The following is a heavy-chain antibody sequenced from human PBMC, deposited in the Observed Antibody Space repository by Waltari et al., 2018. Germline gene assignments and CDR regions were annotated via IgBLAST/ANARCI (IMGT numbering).Heavy chain of an antibody. J-gene: IGHJ6*02. CDR2: IIPILGIA. CDR3: ARAKINAPYGMDV. CDR1: GGTFSSYT. Sequence: QVQLVQSGAEVKKPGSSVKVSCKASGGTFSSYTTSWVRPAPGQGLEWMGRIIPILGIANYAQKFQGRVTITADKSTSTAYMELSSLRSEDTAVYYCARAKINAPYGMDVWGQGTTVTVSS. V-gene: IGHV1-69*02. D-gene: IGHD2-2*01.